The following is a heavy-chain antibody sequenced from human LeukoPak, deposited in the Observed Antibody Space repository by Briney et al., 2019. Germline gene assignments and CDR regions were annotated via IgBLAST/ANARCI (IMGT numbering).Heavy chain of an antibody. CDR3: TKGYYEPSDS. D-gene: IGHD3-22*01. CDR2: ISDSGRT. CDR1: GASVNSYY. J-gene: IGHJ5*02. Sequence: PSETLSLTCTVSGASVNSYYWDWIRQPPGKGLEWIGCISDSGRTYYNPSLKSRVTISLGTSNNQFSLRLTSVTAADSAMYYCTKGYYEPSDSWGQGTLVTVSS. V-gene: IGHV4-59*02.